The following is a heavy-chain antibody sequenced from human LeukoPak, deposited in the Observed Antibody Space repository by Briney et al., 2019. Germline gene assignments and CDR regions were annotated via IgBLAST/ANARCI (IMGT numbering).Heavy chain of an antibody. CDR3: AREGFTGGSSGWYPPAFDY. CDR2: ISSSSSYI. J-gene: IGHJ4*02. Sequence: PGGSLRLSFAASGFTFSSYSMNWVRQAPGKGLEWVSSISSSSSYIYYADSVKGRFTISRDNAKNSLYLQMNSLRAEDTAVYYCAREGFTGGSSGWYPPAFDYWGQGALVTVSS. D-gene: IGHD6-19*01. V-gene: IGHV3-21*01. CDR1: GFTFSSYS.